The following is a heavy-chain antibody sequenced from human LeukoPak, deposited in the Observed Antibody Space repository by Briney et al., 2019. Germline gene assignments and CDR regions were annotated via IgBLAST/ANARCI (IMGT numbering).Heavy chain of an antibody. CDR2: IDSDGSST. V-gene: IGHV3-74*01. J-gene: IGHJ3*02. CDR1: GFTFSTYW. D-gene: IGHD2-21*02. CDR3: ARSGGDHAFDI. Sequence: PGGSLTLSCAASGFTFSTYWMHWVRQGPGKGLVWVARIDSDGSSTIYADSVKGRLTISRDNAQNTLYLQMDSLRAEDTAVYYCARSGGDHAFDIWGQGTMVTVSS.